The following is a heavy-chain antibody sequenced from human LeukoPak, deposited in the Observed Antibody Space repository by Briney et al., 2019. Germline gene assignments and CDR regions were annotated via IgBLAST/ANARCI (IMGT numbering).Heavy chain of an antibody. Sequence: PGGSVRLSCAASGFTVSSDYMSWVRQAPGKGLAWVSVVYSGGSTYHAHPVKGRFTISRDNSKNTLYLQMNSLRAEDTAVYYCARGLDSSSWYYFDYWGQGTLVTVSS. CDR3: ARGLDSSSWYYFDY. J-gene: IGHJ4*02. V-gene: IGHV3-53*01. CDR1: GFTVSSDY. D-gene: IGHD6-13*01. CDR2: VYSGGST.